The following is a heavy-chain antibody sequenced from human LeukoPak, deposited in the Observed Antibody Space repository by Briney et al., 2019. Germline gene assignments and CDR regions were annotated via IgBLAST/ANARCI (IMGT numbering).Heavy chain of an antibody. D-gene: IGHD4-17*01. CDR1: GYSISSGYY. CDR2: IYHSGST. J-gene: IGHJ6*03. V-gene: IGHV4-38-2*02. CDR3: ARSTTGYYYYYMDV. Sequence: SETLSLTCTVSGYSISSGYYWGWILQPPGKGLEWIGSIYHSGSTYYNPSLKSRVTISVDTSKNQFSLKLSSVTAADTAVYYCARSTTGYYYYYMDVWGKGTTVTVSS.